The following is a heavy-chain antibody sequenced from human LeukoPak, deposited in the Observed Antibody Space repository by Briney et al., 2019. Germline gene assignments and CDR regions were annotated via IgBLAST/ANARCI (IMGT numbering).Heavy chain of an antibody. J-gene: IGHJ4*02. V-gene: IGHV1-2*02. CDR2: IDPRNGGT. CDR1: GYTFTAYY. CDR3: AKIGLFGNYWDFDS. D-gene: IGHD2/OR15-2a*01. Sequence: GASVKVSCKPSGYTFTAYYTHWVRQAPGQGLEWMGWIDPRNGGTKYAQNFQGRITMTSDTSISTAYMELSSLRSDDTAIYYCAKIGLFGNYWDFDSWGQGTLVTVSS.